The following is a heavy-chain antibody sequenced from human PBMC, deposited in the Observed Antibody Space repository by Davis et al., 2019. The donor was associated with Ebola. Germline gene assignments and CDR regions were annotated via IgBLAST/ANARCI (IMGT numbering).Heavy chain of an antibody. J-gene: IGHJ4*02. CDR1: GDSISSSNW. CDR2: ISQSGST. D-gene: IGHD2-2*01. CDR3: ARGDIVVVPAALDY. Sequence: SETLSLTCAVSGDSISSSNWWSWVRQPPGKGLEWIGEISQSGSTNYNPSLKSRVTISVDTSKNQFSLKLGSVTAADTAVYYCARGDIVVVPAALDYWGQGTLVTVSS. V-gene: IGHV4-4*02.